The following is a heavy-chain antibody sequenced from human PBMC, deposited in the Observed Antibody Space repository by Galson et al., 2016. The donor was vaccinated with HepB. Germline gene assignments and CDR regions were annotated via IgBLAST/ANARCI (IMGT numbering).Heavy chain of an antibody. V-gene: IGHV3-7*03. D-gene: IGHD1-26*01. CDR3: AGGPGWDAEH. J-gene: IGHJ1*01. CDR1: GLTFSSYW. CDR2: IKDDGSEK. Sequence: SLRLSCAASGLTFSSYWMNWVRQARGKGLEWVANIKDDGSEKNYVDSVKGRFTISRDNAQNSLYRQMNTLRAECTAVYYCAGGPGWDAEHWGQGTLVTVSS.